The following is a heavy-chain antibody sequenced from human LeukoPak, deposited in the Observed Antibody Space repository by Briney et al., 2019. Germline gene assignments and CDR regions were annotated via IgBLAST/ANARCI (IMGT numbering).Heavy chain of an antibody. CDR1: GFSLSTSGVG. J-gene: IGHJ4*02. CDR2: IFRDDDK. Sequence: SGPTLVNPTQTLTLTCTFSGFSLSTSGVGVGWISQPPVKALEWLALIFRDDDKRYTPSLKNRLTITKHTSKNQVALTVTNMDPVDTATYYCAHRVAGSFFDYWGEGTLVTVSS. D-gene: IGHD1-26*01. CDR3: AHRVAGSFFDY. V-gene: IGHV2-5*02.